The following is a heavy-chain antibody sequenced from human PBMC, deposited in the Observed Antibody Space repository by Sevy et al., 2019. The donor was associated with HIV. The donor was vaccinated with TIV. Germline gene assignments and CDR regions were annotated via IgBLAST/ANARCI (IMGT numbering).Heavy chain of an antibody. V-gene: IGHV3-23*01. Sequence: GGSLRLSCAASGFTFSSYAMSWVRQAPGQGLEWVSGFSASGGSTKYADSVKGRFTISRDNPKNTLSLQMNSLRAEDTAVYYCAKGRIWEVGDAFDIWGQGTMVTVSS. CDR3: AKGRIWEVGDAFDI. J-gene: IGHJ3*02. CDR2: FSASGGST. CDR1: GFTFSSYA. D-gene: IGHD1-26*01.